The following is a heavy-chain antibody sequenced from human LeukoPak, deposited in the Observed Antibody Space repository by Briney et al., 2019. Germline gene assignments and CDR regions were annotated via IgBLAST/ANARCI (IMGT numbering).Heavy chain of an antibody. Sequence: ASVKVSCKASGYTFTSYGISWVRQAPGQGLEWMGWISAYNGNTNYAQKLQGRVTMTTDTSTSTAYMALRSLRSDDTAVYYCARGPDRHHDILTGYYSYWGPGTLVTVSS. CDR3: ARGPDRHHDILTGYYSY. J-gene: IGHJ4*02. CDR2: ISAYNGNT. D-gene: IGHD3-9*01. CDR1: GYTFTSYG. V-gene: IGHV1-18*01.